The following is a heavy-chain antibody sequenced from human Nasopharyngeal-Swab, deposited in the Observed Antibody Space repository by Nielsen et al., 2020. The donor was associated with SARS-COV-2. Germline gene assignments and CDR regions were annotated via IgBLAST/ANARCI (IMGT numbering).Heavy chain of an antibody. CDR3: ARDLTATVTTNYYYGMDV. Sequence: ASVKVSCKASGYTFTSYYMHWVRQAPGQGLEWMGIINPSGGSTSYAQKFQGRVTMTRDTSTSTVYMEPSSLRSEDTAVYYCARDLTATVTTNYYYGMDVWGQGTTVTVSS. CDR2: INPSGGST. D-gene: IGHD4-17*01. CDR1: GYTFTSYY. V-gene: IGHV1-46*01. J-gene: IGHJ6*02.